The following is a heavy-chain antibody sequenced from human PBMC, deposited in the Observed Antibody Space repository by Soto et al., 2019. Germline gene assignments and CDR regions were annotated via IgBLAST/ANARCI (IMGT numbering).Heavy chain of an antibody. Sequence: SVKVSCKASGSGFISSGIQWVRQAHGQRLEWIGWIVVASGQTNYAQNFRGRVAITRDTSTATAYIELTGLTSEDTAVYFCSADRPDIGVGWWVWGQGTTVT. CDR3: SADRPDIGVGWWV. CDR2: IVVASGQT. J-gene: IGHJ6*02. D-gene: IGHD2-15*01. CDR1: GSGFISSG. V-gene: IGHV1-58*02.